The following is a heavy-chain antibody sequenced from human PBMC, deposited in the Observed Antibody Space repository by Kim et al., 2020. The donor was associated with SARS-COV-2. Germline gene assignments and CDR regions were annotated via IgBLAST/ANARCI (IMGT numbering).Heavy chain of an antibody. V-gene: IGHV4-34*01. CDR1: GGSFSDYY. Sequence: SETLSLTCAVYGGSFSDYYWSWIRQPPGKGLEWIGEINHSGSTNYNSSLKSRVTISLDTSKTQFSLNLRSVTAADTAMYYCARGQIGYEVSYYDYGLDVWGQGTTVTVSS. CDR2: INHSGST. D-gene: IGHD5-18*01. CDR3: ARGQIGYEVSYYDYGLDV. J-gene: IGHJ6*02.